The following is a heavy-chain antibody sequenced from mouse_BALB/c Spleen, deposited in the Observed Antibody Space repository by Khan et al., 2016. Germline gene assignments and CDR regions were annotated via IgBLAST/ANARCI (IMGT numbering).Heavy chain of an antibody. D-gene: IGHD3-3*01. CDR1: GYSFTAYY. CDR3: ASGGLNYYAMDY. V-gene: IGHV1S135*01. J-gene: IGHJ4*01. CDR2: IDPFNGDT. Sequence: VRLQQSGPELMKPGASVRISCKAAGYSFTAYYIHWVKQSHGKSLEWIGYIDPFNGDTSYHQKFRGKAPLTVDKSSTTAYMHLSSLASEDSAVXCCASGGLNYYAMDYWGLGTSVTVSS.